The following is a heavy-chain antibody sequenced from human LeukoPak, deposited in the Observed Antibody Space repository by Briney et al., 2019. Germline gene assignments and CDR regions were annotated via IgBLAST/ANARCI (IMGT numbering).Heavy chain of an antibody. CDR3: TSPTGY. CDR1: GFTFSGSA. V-gene: IGHV3-73*01. J-gene: IGHJ4*02. Sequence: PGGSLTLACAASGFTFSGSAMHWVRQASGKGVERVGRIRSKANSYATAYAASVKGRFTISRDDSKNTAYLQMTSLTPEDTAVYYCTSPTGYWGQGTLVTVSS. CDR2: IRSKANSYAT.